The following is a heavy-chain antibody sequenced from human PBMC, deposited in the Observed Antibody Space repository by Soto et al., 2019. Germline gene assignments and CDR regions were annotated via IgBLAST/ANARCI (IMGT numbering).Heavy chain of an antibody. J-gene: IGHJ5*02. CDR1: GYTFTSYA. Sequence: QVQLVQSGAEVKKPGASVKVSCKASGYTFTSYAMHWVRQAPGQRLEWMGWINAGNGNTKYSQKFQGRVTITRDTSASTAYMELSSLRSEDTAVYYCARYIDYGDYDWFDPWGQGTLVTVSS. CDR2: INAGNGNT. V-gene: IGHV1-3*01. CDR3: ARYIDYGDYDWFDP. D-gene: IGHD4-17*01.